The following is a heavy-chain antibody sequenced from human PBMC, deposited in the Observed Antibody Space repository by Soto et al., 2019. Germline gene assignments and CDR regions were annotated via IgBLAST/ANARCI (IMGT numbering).Heavy chain of an antibody. CDR1: GGTFSSYA. D-gene: IGHD2-2*01. Sequence: QVQLVQSGAEVKKPGSSVKVSCKASGGTFSSYAISWVRQAPGQGLEWMGGIIPIFGTANYAQKFQGRVTITADESTSTAYMELSSLRSEDTAVYYCAREGVVPAASPYYYYGMDVWGQGPTVTVSS. J-gene: IGHJ6*02. CDR2: IIPIFGTA. CDR3: AREGVVPAASPYYYYGMDV. V-gene: IGHV1-69*01.